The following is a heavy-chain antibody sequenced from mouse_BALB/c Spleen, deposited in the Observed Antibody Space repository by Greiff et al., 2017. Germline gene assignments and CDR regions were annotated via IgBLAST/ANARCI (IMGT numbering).Heavy chain of an antibody. J-gene: IGHJ4*01. V-gene: IGHV5-6-5*01. Sequence: EVMLVESGGGLVKPGGSLKLSCAASGFTFSSYAMSWVRQTPEKRLEWVASISSGGSTYYPDSVKGRFTITRDNARNIQYLQMRSLRSEDTAMYYCAREGYGSRYEAMDYWGQGTSVTVSS. CDR1: GFTFSSYA. D-gene: IGHD1-1*01. CDR3: AREGYGSRYEAMDY. CDR2: ISSGGST.